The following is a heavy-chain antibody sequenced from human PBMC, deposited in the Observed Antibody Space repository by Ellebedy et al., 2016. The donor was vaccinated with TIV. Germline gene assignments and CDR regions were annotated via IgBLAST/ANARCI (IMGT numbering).Heavy chain of an antibody. CDR3: ARLRFNRSDY. J-gene: IGHJ4*02. CDR1: GGSFSGYY. V-gene: IGHV4-34*01. Sequence: SETLSLTCAVYGGSFSGYYWSWIRQPPGKGLEWIGEINHSGSTNYNPSLKSRVTISVDTSKNQFSLKLSSVTAADTAVYYCARLRFNRSDYWGQGTLVTVSS. D-gene: IGHD3-16*01. CDR2: INHSGST.